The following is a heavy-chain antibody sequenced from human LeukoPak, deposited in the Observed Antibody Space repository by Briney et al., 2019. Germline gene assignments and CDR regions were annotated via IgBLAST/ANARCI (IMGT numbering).Heavy chain of an antibody. V-gene: IGHV1-2*02. Sequence: ASVKVSCKASGYTFTSYDINWVRQASGQGLEWMGWINPNSGGTNYAQKFQGRVTMTRDTSISTAYMKLSRLRSDDTAVYYCASGREVEMATNPLAYWGQGTLVTVSS. J-gene: IGHJ4*02. CDR3: ASGREVEMATNPLAY. CDR1: GYTFTSYD. CDR2: INPNSGGT. D-gene: IGHD5-24*01.